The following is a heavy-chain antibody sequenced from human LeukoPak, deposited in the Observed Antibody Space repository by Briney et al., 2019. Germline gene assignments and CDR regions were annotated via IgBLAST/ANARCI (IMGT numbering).Heavy chain of an antibody. V-gene: IGHV4-59*08. Sequence: SETLSLTCTVSGDSITNYYWSWYRQPPGQGLEWIGYIYYSGNTNYNPSLKSRVTISVDTSKNQFSLKLSSVTAADTAVYFCARAYSSSWYFNWFDPWGQGTLVTVSS. J-gene: IGHJ5*02. CDR3: ARAYSSSWYFNWFDP. D-gene: IGHD6-13*01. CDR2: IYYSGNT. CDR1: GDSITNYY.